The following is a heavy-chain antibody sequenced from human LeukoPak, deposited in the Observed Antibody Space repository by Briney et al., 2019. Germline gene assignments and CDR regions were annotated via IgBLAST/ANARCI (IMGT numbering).Heavy chain of an antibody. CDR2: IYYTGST. Sequence: SETLSLTCTVSGGSISGSSYYWGWIRQPPGKGLEWIGSIYYTGSTYYRPSLKSRVTISVDTSKNQFSLKVTSMTAADTAVYYCSKGAWGRSMDVWGKGTTVTVSS. CDR1: GGSISGSSYY. CDR3: SKGAWGRSMDV. J-gene: IGHJ6*03. V-gene: IGHV4-39*07. D-gene: IGHD7-27*01.